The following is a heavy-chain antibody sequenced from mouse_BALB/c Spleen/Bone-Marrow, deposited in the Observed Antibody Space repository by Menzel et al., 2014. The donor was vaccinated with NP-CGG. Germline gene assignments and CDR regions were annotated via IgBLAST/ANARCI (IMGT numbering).Heavy chain of an antibody. CDR2: INPDSSTI. Sequence: EAQRVESGGGLVQPGGSLKLSCAASGFDFSRYWMSWVRQAPGKGLEWIGEINPDSSTISYTPSLKDKFIISRDNAKNTLYLQVSKVRSEDTALYYCARLGYYGGFAYWGQGTLVTVSA. CDR3: ARLGYYGGFAY. J-gene: IGHJ3*01. CDR1: GFDFSRYW. D-gene: IGHD2-3*01. V-gene: IGHV4-1*02.